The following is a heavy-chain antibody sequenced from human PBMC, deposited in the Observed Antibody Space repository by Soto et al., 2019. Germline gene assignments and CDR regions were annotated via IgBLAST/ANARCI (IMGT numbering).Heavy chain of an antibody. J-gene: IGHJ4*02. CDR3: ARDLGGWPDY. CDR1: GYTFTNYH. V-gene: IGHV1-3*01. CDR2: INAGNGNT. D-gene: IGHD2-15*01. Sequence: GASVKVSCKASGYTFTNYHISWVRQAPGQRLEWMGWINAGNGNTKYSQKFQGRVTITRDTSASTAYMELSSLRSEDTAVYYCARDLGGWPDYWGQGTQVTVSS.